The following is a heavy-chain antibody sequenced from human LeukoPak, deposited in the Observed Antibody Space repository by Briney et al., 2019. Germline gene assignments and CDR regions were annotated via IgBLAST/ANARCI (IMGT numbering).Heavy chain of an antibody. Sequence: GGSLRLSCAASGFTFSSYWMSWVRQAPGKGLEWVANIKQDGSEKYYVDSVKGRLTMSRDNAKNSLYLQMNSLRADDTAVYYCARIVGSYGTYRYDYWGQGILVTVSS. CDR2: IKQDGSEK. J-gene: IGHJ4*02. V-gene: IGHV3-7*01. CDR3: ARIVGSYGTYRYDY. CDR1: GFTFSSYW. D-gene: IGHD3-16*02.